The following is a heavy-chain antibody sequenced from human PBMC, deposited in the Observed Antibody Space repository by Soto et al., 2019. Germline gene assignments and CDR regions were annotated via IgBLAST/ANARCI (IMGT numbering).Heavy chain of an antibody. J-gene: IGHJ5*02. Sequence: QVQLQEWGPGLVKPTQTLSLTCSVSRAFINSVGFYYSWIRQPPGKGLEWLGYIFHSGSTLYNPSLRGRLTLSADTSRNQLSLYLTSVTAADTAVYYCVRGGIAGHWFDPWGQGILVTVSS. CDR1: RAFINSVGFY. CDR3: VRGGIAGHWFDP. CDR2: IFHSGST. V-gene: IGHV4-31*03. D-gene: IGHD2-15*01.